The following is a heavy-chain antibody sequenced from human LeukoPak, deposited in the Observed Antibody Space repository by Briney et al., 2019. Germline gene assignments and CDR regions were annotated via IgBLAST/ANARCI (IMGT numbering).Heavy chain of an antibody. Sequence: GASVKVSCKASGYTFTSYDINWVRQATGQGLEWMGWMNPNSGNTGYAQKFQGRVTMTRNTSISTAYMELSSLRSEDTAVYYCARGRKTWIQLWLSYGGKSNYYYYYMDVWGKGTTVTVSS. CDR1: GYTFTSYD. J-gene: IGHJ6*03. CDR3: ARGRKTWIQLWLSYGGKSNYYYYYMDV. V-gene: IGHV1-8*01. D-gene: IGHD5-18*01. CDR2: MNPNSGNT.